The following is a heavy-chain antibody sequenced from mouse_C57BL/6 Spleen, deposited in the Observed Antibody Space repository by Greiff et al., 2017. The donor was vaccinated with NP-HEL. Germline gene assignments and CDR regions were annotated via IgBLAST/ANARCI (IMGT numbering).Heavy chain of an antibody. CDR3: AKTSPYSIYYDYDGAWFAY. V-gene: IGHV2-3*01. J-gene: IGHJ3*01. CDR1: GFSLTSYG. CDR2: IWGDGST. Sequence: VKLVESGPGLVAPSQSLSITCTVSGFSLTSYGVSWVRQPPGKGLEWLGVIWGDGSTNYHSALISRLSISKDNSKSQVFLKLNSLQTDDTATYYCAKTSPYSIYYDYDGAWFAYWGQGTLVTVSA. D-gene: IGHD2-4*01.